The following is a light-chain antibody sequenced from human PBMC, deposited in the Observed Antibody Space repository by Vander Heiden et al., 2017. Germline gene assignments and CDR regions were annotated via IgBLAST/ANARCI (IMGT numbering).Light chain of an antibody. CDR1: DKIGNS. V-gene: IGKV6D-21*02. CDR3: HQSTSLPYT. CDR2: YAS. Sequence: EIVLTQSPEFQSVTPKEKVTITCRASDKIGNSLHWYQQRPGRSPQILIKYASESISGVPSRFSGSGSGADFTLTINSLEAEDAAVYYCHQSTSLPYTFGQGTKLEIK. J-gene: IGKJ2*01.